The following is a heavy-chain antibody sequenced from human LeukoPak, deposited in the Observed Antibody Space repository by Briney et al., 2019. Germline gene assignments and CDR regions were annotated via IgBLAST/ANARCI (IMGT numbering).Heavy chain of an antibody. CDR3: ARDQGSGINYYYMDV. CDR2: IKQDGSEK. V-gene: IGHV3-7*01. CDR1: GFTFSSYW. D-gene: IGHD3-10*01. J-gene: IGHJ6*03. Sequence: QSGGSLRLSCAASGFTFSSYWMSWVRQAPGKGLEWVANIKQDGSEKYYVDSVKGRFTISRDNAKNSLYLQMNSLRAEDTAVYYCARDQGSGINYYYMDVWGKGTTVTVSS.